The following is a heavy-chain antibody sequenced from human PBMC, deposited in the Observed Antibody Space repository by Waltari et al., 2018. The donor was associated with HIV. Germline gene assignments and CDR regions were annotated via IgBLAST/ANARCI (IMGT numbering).Heavy chain of an antibody. D-gene: IGHD3-10*01. CDR1: GYSISSGYY. CDR2: IYHSGRT. CDR3: ARGRGYYGSGSYSPDY. Sequence: QVQLQESGPGLVKPSDTLSLTCAVSGYSISSGYYWGWIRQPPGKGREWIGSIYHSGRTNYTPTLKSRVTISVDTSKNQSSLKLSSVTAADTAVYYCARGRGYYGSGSYSPDYWGQGTLVTVSS. J-gene: IGHJ4*02. V-gene: IGHV4-38-2*01.